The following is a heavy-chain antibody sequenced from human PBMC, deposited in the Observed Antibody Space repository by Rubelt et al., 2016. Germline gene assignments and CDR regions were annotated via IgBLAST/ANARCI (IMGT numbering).Heavy chain of an antibody. CDR3: ASIKRGSSSWLRAFDI. Sequence: QLQLQESGPGLVKPSETLSLTCTVSGGSISSSSYYWGWIRQHPGKGLEWIGSISSSGSTYYNPSLRGRVSISVDTAKNQFSLKLGAVTAADTAVYYCASIKRGSSSWLRAFDIWGQGTMVTVSS. J-gene: IGHJ3*02. D-gene: IGHD6-13*01. CDR2: ISSSGST. V-gene: IGHV4-39*07. CDR1: GGSISSSSYY.